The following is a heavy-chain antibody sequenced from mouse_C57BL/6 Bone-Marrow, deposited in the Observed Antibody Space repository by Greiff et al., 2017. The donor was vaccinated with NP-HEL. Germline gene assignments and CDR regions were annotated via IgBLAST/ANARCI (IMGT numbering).Heavy chain of an antibody. Sequence: EVMLVQSGGDLVKPGASLKLSCAASGFTFSSYGMSWVRQTPDKRLEWVATISRGGGYTYYPDSVKGRFTITRDKAKNTPYLQMSSLKSEDTAMYYCARDNYDGSDGYWGQGTTLTVSA. V-gene: IGHV5-6*02. CDR1: GFTFSSYG. CDR2: ISRGGGYT. CDR3: ARDNYDGSDGY. J-gene: IGHJ2*01. D-gene: IGHD1-1*02.